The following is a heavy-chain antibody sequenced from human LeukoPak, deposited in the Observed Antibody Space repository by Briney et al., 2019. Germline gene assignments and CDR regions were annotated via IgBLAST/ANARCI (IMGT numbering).Heavy chain of an antibody. J-gene: IGHJ4*02. CDR1: GYTFTSYG. CDR2: ISAYNGNT. CDR3: ARAGGCTNGVCYTHFDY. D-gene: IGHD2-8*01. Sequence: GASVTVSCKASGYTFTSYGISWVRQAPGQGLEWMGWISAYNGNTNYAQKLQGRVTMTTDTSTSTAYMELRSLRSDDTAVYYCARAGGCTNGVCYTHFDYWGQGTLVTVSS. V-gene: IGHV1-18*01.